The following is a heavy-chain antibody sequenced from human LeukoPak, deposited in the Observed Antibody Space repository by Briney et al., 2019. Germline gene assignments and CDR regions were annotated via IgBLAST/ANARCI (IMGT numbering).Heavy chain of an antibody. CDR3: ARDLTPINPEYYFDY. CDR1: GFTFSSYA. Sequence: GSLRLSCAASGFTFSSYAMHWVRQAPGKGLEWVAVISYDGSNKYYADSVKGRFTISRDNSKNTLYLQMNSLRAEDTAVYYCARDLTPINPEYYFDYWGQGTLVTVSS. V-gene: IGHV3-30-3*01. J-gene: IGHJ4*02. CDR2: ISYDGSNK. D-gene: IGHD1-14*01.